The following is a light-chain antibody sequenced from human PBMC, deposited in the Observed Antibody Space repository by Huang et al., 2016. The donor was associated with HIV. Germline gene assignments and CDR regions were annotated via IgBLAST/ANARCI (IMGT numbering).Light chain of an antibody. CDR3: QQYNNWPMYT. J-gene: IGKJ2*01. CDR2: GAS. V-gene: IGKV3-15*01. CDR1: ESIGNN. Sequence: EIVMTQSPVTLSVSPGERATLSCRARESIGNNLAWYQQKPGQAPSLLRYGASTRAAAVLARFSGSGSGTEFTLTISSPQSEDFAVYFCQQYNNWPMYTFGQGTKLEIK.